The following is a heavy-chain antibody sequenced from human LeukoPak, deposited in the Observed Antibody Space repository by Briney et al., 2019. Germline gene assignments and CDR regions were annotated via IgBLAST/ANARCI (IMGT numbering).Heavy chain of an antibody. CDR2: ISSDGGST. Sequence: PGRSLRLSCAASGFTFSSYAMHWVRQAPGKGLEYVSSISSDGGSTYYADSVKGRFTISRDNSKNTLYLQMSSLRAEDTAVFYCVKRSYSGTYYYDYWGQGTLVTVSS. D-gene: IGHD5-12*01. CDR3: VKRSYSGTYYYDY. J-gene: IGHJ4*02. V-gene: IGHV3-64D*06. CDR1: GFTFSSYA.